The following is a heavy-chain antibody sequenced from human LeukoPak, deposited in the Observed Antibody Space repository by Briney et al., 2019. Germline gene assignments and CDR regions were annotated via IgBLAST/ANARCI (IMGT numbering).Heavy chain of an antibody. CDR3: AKEGRVGASVFFQH. CDR2: ISSSGSST. J-gene: IGHJ1*01. CDR1: GFTFSTYP. Sequence: GGSLRLSCAASGFTFSTYPMSWVRQAPGKGLEWVSGISSSGSSTYADSVKGRFTISRDNSKNTLYLQMNSLRAEDTAVFYCAKEGRVGASVFFQHWGQGTLVTVSS. D-gene: IGHD1-26*01. V-gene: IGHV3-23*01.